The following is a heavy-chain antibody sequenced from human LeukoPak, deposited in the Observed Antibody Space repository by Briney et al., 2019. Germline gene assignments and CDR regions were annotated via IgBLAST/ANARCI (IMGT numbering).Heavy chain of an antibody. CDR3: ARVHKPNYDSSGCNY. CDR2: ISSSSSYI. Sequence: PGGSLRLSCAASGFTFSSYSMNGVRQAPGKGLEWVSSISSSSSYIYYADSVKGRFTISRDNAKNSLYLQMNSLRAEDTAVYYCARVHKPNYDSSGCNYWGQGTLVTVSS. D-gene: IGHD3-22*01. CDR1: GFTFSSYS. V-gene: IGHV3-21*01. J-gene: IGHJ4*02.